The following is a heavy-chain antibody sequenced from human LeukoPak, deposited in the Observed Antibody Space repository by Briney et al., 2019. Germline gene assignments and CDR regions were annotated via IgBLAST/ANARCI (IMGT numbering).Heavy chain of an antibody. CDR2: IIPIFGTA. D-gene: IGHD5-12*01. V-gene: IGHV1-69*06. Sequence: ASVKVSCKASGGTFSSYAISWVRQAPGQGLEWMGGIIPIFGTANYAQKFQGRVTITADKSTSTAYMELSSLRSEDTAVYYCATNDIVATIRPRAPDYYYYYMDVWGKGTTVTISS. CDR3: ATNDIVATIRPRAPDYYYYYMDV. CDR1: GGTFSSYA. J-gene: IGHJ6*03.